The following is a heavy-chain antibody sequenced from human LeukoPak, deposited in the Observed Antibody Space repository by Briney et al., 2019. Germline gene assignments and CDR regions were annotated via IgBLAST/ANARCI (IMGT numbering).Heavy chain of an antibody. CDR3: AKGGDIVVVVAATRFDY. V-gene: IGHV3-21*01. CDR2: ISSSGSYI. Sequence: GGSLRLSCAASGFTFSSYSMNWVRQAPGKGLEWVSSISSSGSYIYYADSVKGRFTISRDNAKNSLYLQMNSLRAEDTTVYYCAKGGDIVVVVAATRFDYWGQGTLVTVSS. CDR1: GFTFSSYS. D-gene: IGHD2-15*01. J-gene: IGHJ4*02.